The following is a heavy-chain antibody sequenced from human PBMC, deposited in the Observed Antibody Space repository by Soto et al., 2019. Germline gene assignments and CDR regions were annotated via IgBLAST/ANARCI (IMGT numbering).Heavy chain of an antibody. J-gene: IGHJ4*02. Sequence: GGSLRLSCAASGFTFSSYWMNWVRQAPGKGLEWGANINEEGSDYNEVDSVKGRFTVSRDNAKKSLFRQMNSLRVEDTGVYYCARTGDGHHDFLDYWGQGALVTVSS. D-gene: IGHD1-1*01. CDR2: INEEGSDY. CDR1: GFTFSSYW. V-gene: IGHV3-7*01. CDR3: ARTGDGHHDFLDY.